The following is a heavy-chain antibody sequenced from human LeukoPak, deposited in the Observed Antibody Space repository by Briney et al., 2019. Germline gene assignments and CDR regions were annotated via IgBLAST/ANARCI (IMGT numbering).Heavy chain of an antibody. CDR3: ARIHYRTYYYRSGSYSPFDY. V-gene: IGHV4-34*01. D-gene: IGHD3-10*01. CDR1: GGSFSGYY. Sequence: SETLSLTCAVYGGSFSGYYWSWIRQPPGKGLEWIGEINHSGSTNYNPSLKSRVTISVDTSKNQFSLKLSSVTAADTAVYYCARIHYRTYYYRSGSYSPFDYWGQGTLVTVSS. CDR2: INHSGST. J-gene: IGHJ4*02.